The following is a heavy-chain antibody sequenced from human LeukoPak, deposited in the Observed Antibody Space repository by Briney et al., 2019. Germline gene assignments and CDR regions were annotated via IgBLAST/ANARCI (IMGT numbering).Heavy chain of an antibody. CDR3: ARGDYALSWFDP. J-gene: IGHJ5*02. V-gene: IGHV4-34*01. CDR2: INHSGST. Sequence: PSETLSLTCAVYGGSFSGYYWSWIRQPPGRGLEWIGEINHSGSTNYNPSLKSRVTISVDASKNQFSLKLSSVTAADTAVYYCARGDYALSWFDPWGQGTLVTVSS. CDR1: GGSFSGYY. D-gene: IGHD4-17*01.